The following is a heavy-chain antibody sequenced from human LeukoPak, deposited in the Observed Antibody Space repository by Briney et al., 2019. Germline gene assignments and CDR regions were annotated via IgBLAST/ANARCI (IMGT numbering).Heavy chain of an antibody. J-gene: IGHJ4*02. V-gene: IGHV4-34*01. CDR3: ARRRIDWLFDY. CDR2: INHSGST. D-gene: IGHD3-9*01. CDR1: GGSFNGYY. Sequence: SETLSLTCAVYGGSFNGYYWSWIRQPPGKGLEWIGEINHSGSTNYNPSLKSRVTMSADKSKNQFSLKVSSVTAADTAVYFCARRRIDWLFDYWGQGTLVTVSS.